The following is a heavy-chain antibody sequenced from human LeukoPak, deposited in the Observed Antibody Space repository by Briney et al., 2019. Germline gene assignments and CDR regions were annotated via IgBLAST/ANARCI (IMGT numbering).Heavy chain of an antibody. D-gene: IGHD1-26*01. CDR1: GGTFTSYA. J-gene: IGHJ6*02. V-gene: IGHV1-69*13. CDR3: ARDGSGSPYYYGMDV. CDR2: FIPSFGTA. Sequence: ASVKVSCKASGGTFTSYAISWVRQAPGQGLEWMGGFIPSFGTATYAQKFQGRVTITADESTSTAYMELSSLRSEDTAVYYCARDGSGSPYYYGMDVWGQGTTVTVSS.